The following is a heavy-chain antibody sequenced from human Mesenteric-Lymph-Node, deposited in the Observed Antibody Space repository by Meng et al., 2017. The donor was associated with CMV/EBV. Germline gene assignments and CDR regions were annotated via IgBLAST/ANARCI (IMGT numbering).Heavy chain of an antibody. Sequence: SETLSLTCTVSGGSISSSSYYWGWIRQPPGKGLEWIGSIYYSGSTYYNPSLKSRVTISVDTSKNQFSLKLSSVTAADTAVYYCVYYDSSGAYPQDYWGQGTLVTVSS. CDR1: GGSISSSSYY. V-gene: IGHV4-39*01. CDR2: IYYSGST. D-gene: IGHD3-22*01. CDR3: VYYDSSGAYPQDY. J-gene: IGHJ4*02.